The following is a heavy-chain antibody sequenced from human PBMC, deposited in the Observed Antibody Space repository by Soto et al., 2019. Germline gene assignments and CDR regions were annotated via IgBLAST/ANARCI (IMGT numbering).Heavy chain of an antibody. Sequence: QVQLQESGPGLVKPSQTLSLTCSVSGGSSSSGGYSWSWIRQHPGQGLEWIGYIDYSGSTYYNPSLQSRVTISVDTSKNQFSLRLGFVTAADTAVYYCAREPPIWGQGTLVTVSS. CDR3: AREPPI. V-gene: IGHV4-31*03. CDR1: GGSSSSGGYS. CDR2: IDYSGST. J-gene: IGHJ4*02.